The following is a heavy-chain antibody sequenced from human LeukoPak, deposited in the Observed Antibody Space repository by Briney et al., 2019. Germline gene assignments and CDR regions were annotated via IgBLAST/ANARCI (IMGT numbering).Heavy chain of an antibody. J-gene: IGHJ5*02. D-gene: IGHD3-10*01. Sequence: PGGSLRLSCAASGFTFSDYYMSWIRQAPGKGLEWVSYISSSGSTIYYADSVKGRFTISRDNAKNSLYLQMNSLRAEDTAVYYCGSERFGELLNWFDPWGQGTLVTVSS. V-gene: IGHV3-11*01. CDR2: ISSSGSTI. CDR1: GFTFSDYY. CDR3: GSERFGELLNWFDP.